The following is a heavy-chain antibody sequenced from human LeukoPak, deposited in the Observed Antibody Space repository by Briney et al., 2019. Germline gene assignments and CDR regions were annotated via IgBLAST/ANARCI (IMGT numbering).Heavy chain of an antibody. CDR3: ARDRGPDYYYYGMDV. V-gene: IGHV4-31*03. D-gene: IGHD3-10*01. J-gene: IGHJ6*01. CDR2: IYYSGST. CDR1: GGSISSGVYY. Sequence: SQTLSLTCTVSGGSISSGVYYWSWIRQHPGKGLEWIGYIYYSGSTYYNPSLKSRVTISVDTSKNQFSLKLSSVTAADTAVYYCARDRGPDYYYYGMDVWGQGTTVTVSS.